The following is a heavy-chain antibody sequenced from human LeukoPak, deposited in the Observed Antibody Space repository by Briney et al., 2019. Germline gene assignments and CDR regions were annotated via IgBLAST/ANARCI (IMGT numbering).Heavy chain of an antibody. Sequence: GGSLRLSCAASGFAFNTYWMHWVRQAPGKGLEWVSGIRSAVDTTHYADSVKGRFIISRDNSKNTLSLQLNSLRPEDTALYYCAKHFCTGLDCSLFDSWGQGTLVTVSS. CDR1: GFAFNTYW. V-gene: IGHV3-23*01. CDR2: IRSAVDTT. CDR3: AKHFCTGLDCSLFDS. D-gene: IGHD3/OR15-3a*01. J-gene: IGHJ4*02.